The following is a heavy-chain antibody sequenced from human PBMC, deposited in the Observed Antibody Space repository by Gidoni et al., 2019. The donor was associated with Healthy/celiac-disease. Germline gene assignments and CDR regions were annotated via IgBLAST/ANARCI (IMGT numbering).Heavy chain of an antibody. CDR3: AKWVVVVPKARGMDV. CDR2: SSGSGGST. V-gene: IGHV3-23*01. D-gene: IGHD3-22*01. CDR1: GFTFSRDA. J-gene: IGHJ6*02. Sequence: EVQLLESGGGLVQPGGSLRLSCPASGFTFSRDAMSWVRQAPGKGLEWVSASSGSGGSTYYADSVKGRFTISRDNSKNTLYLQMNSLRAEDTAVYYCAKWVVVVPKARGMDVWGQGTTVTVSS.